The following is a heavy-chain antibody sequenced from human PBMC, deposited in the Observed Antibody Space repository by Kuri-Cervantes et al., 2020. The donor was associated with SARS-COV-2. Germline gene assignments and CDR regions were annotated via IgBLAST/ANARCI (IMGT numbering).Heavy chain of an antibody. J-gene: IGHJ3*02. D-gene: IGHD6-13*01. CDR3: ARVIGTSSWFADAFDI. CDR1: GFTFSDYY. CDR2: ISNSGSTI. Sequence: GESLKISCAASGFTFSDYYMSWIRQAPGKGPECLSYISNSGSTIYYADSVKGRFTISRDNSKNTLYLQLNSLRAEDTSIYYCARVIGTSSWFADAFDIWGQGTMVTVSS. V-gene: IGHV3-11*04.